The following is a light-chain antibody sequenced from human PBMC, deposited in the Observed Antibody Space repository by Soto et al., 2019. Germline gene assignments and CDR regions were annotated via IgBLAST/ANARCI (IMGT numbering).Light chain of an antibody. CDR2: DAS. V-gene: IGKV3-11*01. Sequence: EIVLTQSPATLSLSPGERATLSCRASQSVSNFLAWYQQKPGQAPRLLIYDASNRATGIPARFSGSGSGTDFTLTIRSLEPEDFAIYYCQQSANWPLTTFGHGTRLEIK. CDR1: QSVSNF. CDR3: QQSANWPLTT. J-gene: IGKJ5*01.